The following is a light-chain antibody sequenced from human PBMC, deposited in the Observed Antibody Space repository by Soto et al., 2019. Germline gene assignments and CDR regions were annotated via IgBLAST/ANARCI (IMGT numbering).Light chain of an antibody. Sequence: QSVLTPPASVSGSTGQSITISCTGTSSDVGGYNYVSWYQQHPGKAPKLMIYEVSNRPSGVSNRFSGSKSGNTASLTISGLQAHDEADYYCSSYTSSSTLLYVFGTGTKVTVL. CDR1: SSDVGGYNY. CDR2: EVS. J-gene: IGLJ1*01. CDR3: SSYTSSSTLLYV. V-gene: IGLV2-14*01.